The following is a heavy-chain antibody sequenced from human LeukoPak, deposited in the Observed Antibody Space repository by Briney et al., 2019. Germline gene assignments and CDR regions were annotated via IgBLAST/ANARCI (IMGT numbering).Heavy chain of an antibody. Sequence: GGSLRLSCAASGFTLSDYYMSWIRQAPGKGLEWVSYIDSSASTTYYAGSVQGRFTISRDNAKNSLYLQMNSLRAEDTALYYCAKDIGPMVRAPFDYWGQGTLVTVSS. D-gene: IGHD3-10*01. J-gene: IGHJ4*02. V-gene: IGHV3-11*01. CDR1: GFTLSDYY. CDR3: AKDIGPMVRAPFDY. CDR2: IDSSASTT.